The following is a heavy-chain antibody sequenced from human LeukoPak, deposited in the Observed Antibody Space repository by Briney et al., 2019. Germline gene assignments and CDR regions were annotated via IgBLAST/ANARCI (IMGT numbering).Heavy chain of an antibody. CDR3: ARDSGIGRFGELCLDY. CDR2: IIPIFGTA. V-gene: IGHV1-69*05. D-gene: IGHD3-10*01. J-gene: IGHJ4*02. Sequence: SVKVSCKASGGTFSSYAISWVRQAPGQGPEWMGGIIPIFGTANYAQKFQGRVTITTDESTSTAYMELSSLRSEDTAVYYCARDSGIGRFGELCLDYWGQGTLVTVSS. CDR1: GGTFSSYA.